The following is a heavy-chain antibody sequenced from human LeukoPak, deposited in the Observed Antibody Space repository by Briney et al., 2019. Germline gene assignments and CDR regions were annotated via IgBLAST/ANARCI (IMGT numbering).Heavy chain of an antibody. J-gene: IGHJ6*02. CDR1: GFTFCSYA. V-gene: IGHV3-30-3*01. D-gene: IGHD3-3*01. Sequence: GGSLRLSCAASGFTFCSYAMHWVRQAPGKGLEWVAVISYDGSNKYYADSVKGRFTISRDNSKNTLYLQMNSLRAEDTAVYYCARDSITIFGVAPPHYYGMDVWGQGTTVTVSS. CDR3: ARDSITIFGVAPPHYYGMDV. CDR2: ISYDGSNK.